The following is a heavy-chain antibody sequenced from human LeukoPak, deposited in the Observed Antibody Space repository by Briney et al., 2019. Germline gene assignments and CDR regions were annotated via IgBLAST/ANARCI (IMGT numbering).Heavy chain of an antibody. D-gene: IGHD6-13*01. CDR3: ATLLLYSSSWNFDY. J-gene: IGHJ4*02. V-gene: IGHV4-59*08. Sequence: SETLSLTRTVSGGSISSYYWSWIRQPPGKGLEWIGYIYYSGSTNYNPSLKSRVTISVDTSKNQFSLKLSSVTAADTAVYYCATLLLYSSSWNFDYWGQGTLVTVSS. CDR2: IYYSGST. CDR1: GGSISSYY.